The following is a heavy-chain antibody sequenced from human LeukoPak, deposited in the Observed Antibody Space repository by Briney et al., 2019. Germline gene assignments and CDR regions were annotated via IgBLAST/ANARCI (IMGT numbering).Heavy chain of an antibody. V-gene: IGHV7-4-1*02. Sequence: VASVKVSCKASGYTLTKYAVNWVRQAPGQGLEWMGWINTNTGNPTYAQGFTGRFVFSLDTSVNTAYLQISSLKAEDTAIYYCARDRAFDIWGQGTMVTVSS. CDR3: ARDRAFDI. J-gene: IGHJ3*02. CDR1: GYTLTKYA. CDR2: INTNTGNP.